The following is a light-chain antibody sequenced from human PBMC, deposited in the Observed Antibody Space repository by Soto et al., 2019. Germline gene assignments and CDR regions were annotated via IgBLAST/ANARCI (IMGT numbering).Light chain of an antibody. CDR2: WAS. CDR3: QQYDTSPPT. J-gene: IGKJ5*01. V-gene: IGKV4-1*01. CDR1: QSVLYSSSNKNY. Sequence: DIVMTQSPDSLAVSLGERATINCRSSQSVLYSSSNKNYLAWYQQKPGQPPKLLIYWASTRESGVPDRFSGSGSGTDFTLTISRLEREDFAVYYCQQYDTSPPTFGQGTRLDIK.